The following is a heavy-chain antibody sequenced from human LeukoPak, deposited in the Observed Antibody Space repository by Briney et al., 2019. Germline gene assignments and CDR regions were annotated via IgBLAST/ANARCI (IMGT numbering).Heavy chain of an antibody. D-gene: IGHD1-26*01. J-gene: IGHJ4*02. CDR3: ARRSQSGIYVEY. V-gene: IGHV5-10-1*04. CDR2: IDPSDSYT. CDR1: GYSFTSLL. Sequence: GESLRISCKGSGYSFTSLLISWVRQMPGKGLEWLGRIDPSDSYTNYSPSFQGQVTISADKSISTAYVQWSSLEASDTAMYYCARRSQSGIYVEYWGQGTLVTVSS.